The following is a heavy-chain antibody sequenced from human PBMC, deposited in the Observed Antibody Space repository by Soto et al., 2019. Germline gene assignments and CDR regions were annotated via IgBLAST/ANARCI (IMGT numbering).Heavy chain of an antibody. CDR3: AGSSYNWNDGPWFDP. V-gene: IGHV4-59*08. Sequence: AETLSLTCTVSGGSISSYYWSWIRQPPGKGLEWIGYIYYSGSTNYNPSLKSRVTISVDTSKNQFSLKLSSVTAADTAVYYCAGSSYNWNDGPWFDPWGQGTLVTVS. CDR2: IYYSGST. J-gene: IGHJ5*02. CDR1: GGSISSYY. D-gene: IGHD1-1*01.